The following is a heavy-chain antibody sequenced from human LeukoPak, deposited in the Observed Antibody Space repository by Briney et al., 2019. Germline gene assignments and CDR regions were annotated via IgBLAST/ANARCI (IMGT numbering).Heavy chain of an antibody. V-gene: IGHV4-59*01. Sequence: GSLRLSCAASGFTFSNAWMSWVRQAPGKGLEWIGDIYYSGDTNYDPSLKNRITISVDTSKNQFSLKMNSVTAADTAVYYCARIIAGRLDFWGQGTLVTVSS. CDR1: GFTFSNAW. J-gene: IGHJ4*02. CDR2: IYYSGDT. D-gene: IGHD6-6*01. CDR3: ARIIAGRLDF.